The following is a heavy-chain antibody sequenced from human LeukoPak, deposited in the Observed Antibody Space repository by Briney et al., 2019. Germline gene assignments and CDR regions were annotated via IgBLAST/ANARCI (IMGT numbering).Heavy chain of an antibody. Sequence: PGRSLRLSCAASGFTFSSYGMHWVRQAPGKGLEWVAFIRYDGTNKYYADSVKGRFTISRDNSKNTLYLQMNSLSTEDTAVYYCARGMIVVVKDWFDPWGQGTLVTVSS. V-gene: IGHV3-30*02. CDR2: IRYDGTNK. CDR3: ARGMIVVVKDWFDP. CDR1: GFTFSSYG. J-gene: IGHJ5*02. D-gene: IGHD3-22*01.